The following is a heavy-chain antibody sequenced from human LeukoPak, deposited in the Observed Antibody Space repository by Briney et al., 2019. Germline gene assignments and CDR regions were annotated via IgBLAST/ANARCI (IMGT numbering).Heavy chain of an antibody. Sequence: LSLTCTVSGGSISGYYWSWIRQPPGKGLEWVSYITISGSTIYYADSVKGRFTISRDNAKNSLYLQMNSLRAEDTAVYYCARATSFDYWGQGTLVTVSS. CDR3: ARATSFDY. V-gene: IGHV3-11*04. CDR1: GGSISGYY. J-gene: IGHJ4*02. CDR2: ITISGSTI.